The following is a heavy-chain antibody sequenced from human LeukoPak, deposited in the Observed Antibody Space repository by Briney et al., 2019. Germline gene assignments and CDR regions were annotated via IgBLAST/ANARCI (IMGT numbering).Heavy chain of an antibody. D-gene: IGHD6-6*01. CDR2: INHSGST. CDR1: GGSFSGYY. J-gene: IGHJ6*02. CDR3: ARGAARTYYYYGMDV. Sequence: SETLSLTCAVYGGSFSGYYWSWIRQPPGKGLEWIEEINHSGSTNYNPSLKSRVTISVDTSKNQFSLKLSSVTAADTAVYYCARGAARTYYYYGMDVWGQGTTVTVSS. V-gene: IGHV4-34*01.